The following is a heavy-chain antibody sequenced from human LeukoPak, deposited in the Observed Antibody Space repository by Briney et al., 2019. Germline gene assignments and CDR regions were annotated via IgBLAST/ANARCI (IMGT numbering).Heavy chain of an antibody. Sequence: GGSLRLSCAASGFTFSSYAMHWVRQAPGKGLEWVAVISYDGSNKYYADSVKGRFTISRDNSKNTLYLQMNSLRAEDTALYYCAKDMGRIAAAGLDYWGQGTLVTVSS. D-gene: IGHD6-13*01. J-gene: IGHJ4*02. CDR1: GFTFSSYA. CDR2: ISYDGSNK. V-gene: IGHV3-30-3*01. CDR3: AKDMGRIAAAGLDY.